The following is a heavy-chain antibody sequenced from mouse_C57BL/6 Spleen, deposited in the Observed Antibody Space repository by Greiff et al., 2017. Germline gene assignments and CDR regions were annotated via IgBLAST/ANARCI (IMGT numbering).Heavy chain of an antibody. V-gene: IGHV1-59*01. J-gene: IGHJ3*01. CDR1: GYTFTSYW. CDR3: ARDYCGRGTFAY. Sequence: QVQLQQPGAELVRPGTSVKLSCKASGYTFTSYWMHWVKQRPGQGLEWIGVIDPSDSYTNYNQKFKGKATLTVDTSSITAYMQLSSLTSEDSAVYYCARDYCGRGTFAYWGQGTLVTVSA. D-gene: IGHD1-1*01. CDR2: IDPSDSYT.